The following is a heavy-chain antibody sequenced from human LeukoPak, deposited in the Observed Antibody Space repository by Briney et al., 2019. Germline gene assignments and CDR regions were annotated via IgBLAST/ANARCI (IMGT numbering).Heavy chain of an antibody. CDR1: GGSISSGSYY. J-gene: IGHJ4*02. V-gene: IGHV4-61*01. D-gene: IGHD1-26*01. CDR2: TYYRGSS. CDR3: ARGGIQLPDY. Sequence: SETLSLTCTVSGGSISSGSYYWSWTRQSPGMGLEWLGCTYYRGSSNYNPSLKSRVTISLDTFRNQFFLRLSSVTAADTAVYYCARGGIQLPDYWGQGTLVSVSS.